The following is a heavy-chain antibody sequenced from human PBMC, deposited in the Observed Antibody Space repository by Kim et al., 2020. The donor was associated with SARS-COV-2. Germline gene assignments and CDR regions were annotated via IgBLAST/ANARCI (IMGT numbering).Heavy chain of an antibody. CDR3: ARDREAVAGGPNAFDI. V-gene: IGHV3-30*04. J-gene: IGHJ3*02. CDR1: GFTFSSYA. D-gene: IGHD6-19*01. CDR2: ISYDGSNK. Sequence: GGSLRLSCAASGFTFSSYAMHWVRQAPGKGLEWVAVISYDGSNKYYADSVKGRFTISRDNSKNTLYLQMNSLRAEDTAVYYCARDREAVAGGPNAFDIWG.